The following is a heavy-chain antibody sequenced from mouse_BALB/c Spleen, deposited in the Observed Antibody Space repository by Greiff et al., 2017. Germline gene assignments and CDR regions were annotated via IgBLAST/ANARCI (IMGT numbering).Heavy chain of an antibody. D-gene: IGHD1-1*02. Sequence: EVQLQQSGAELVKPGASVKLSCKASGYTFTSYWMHWVKQRPGQGLEWIGAIYPGNSDTSYNQKFKGKAKLTAVTSTSTAYMELSSLTNEDSAVYYCTRGGKGYYYAMDYWGQGTSVTVSS. J-gene: IGHJ4*01. CDR1: GYTFTSYW. CDR2: IYPGNSDT. CDR3: TRGGKGYYYAMDY. V-gene: IGHV1-5*01.